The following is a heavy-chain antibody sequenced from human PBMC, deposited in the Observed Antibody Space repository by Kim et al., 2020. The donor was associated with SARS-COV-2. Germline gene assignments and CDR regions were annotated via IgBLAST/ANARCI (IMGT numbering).Heavy chain of an antibody. V-gene: IGHV3-23*01. D-gene: IGHD3-9*01. J-gene: IGHJ4*02. CDR1: GFTFSDYA. CDR2: IHGGFDTT. CDR3: AKLSGPVWRNWFIDH. Sequence: GGSLRLSCAASGFTFSDYAMSWVRQAPEKGLEWVSLIHGGFDTTSYADSVKGRFTVSRDDSKNTLFLHLNSLRADDTAVYYCAKLSGPVWRNWFIDHWGQGALVTVSS.